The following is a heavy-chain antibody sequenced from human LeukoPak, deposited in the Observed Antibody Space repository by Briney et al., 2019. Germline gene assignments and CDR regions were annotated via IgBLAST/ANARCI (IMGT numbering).Heavy chain of an antibody. D-gene: IGHD3-10*01. Sequence: GESLKISRKGSGYSFTSYWIGWVRQMPGKGLEWMGIIYPGDSDTRYSPSFQGQVTISADKSISTAYLQWSSLKASDTAMYYCARATMVRGVIRGNIDYWGQGTLVTVSS. CDR2: IYPGDSDT. V-gene: IGHV5-51*01. J-gene: IGHJ4*02. CDR3: ARATMVRGVIRGNIDY. CDR1: GYSFTSYW.